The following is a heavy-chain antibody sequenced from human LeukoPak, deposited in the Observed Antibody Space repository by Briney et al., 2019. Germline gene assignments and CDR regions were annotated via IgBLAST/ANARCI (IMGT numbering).Heavy chain of an antibody. CDR1: AGSISSYY. D-gene: IGHD6-13*01. V-gene: IGHV4-59*01. Sequence: SETLSLTYTGSAGSISSYYWSWIRQPPGKGLEWIGYIYYSGSTNYNPSLKSRVTISVDTSKNQFSLKLSSVTAADTAVYYCARESYSSSWYGRNYYCMDVWGKGTTVTVSS. CDR3: ARESYSSSWYGRNYYCMDV. J-gene: IGHJ6*03. CDR2: IYYSGST.